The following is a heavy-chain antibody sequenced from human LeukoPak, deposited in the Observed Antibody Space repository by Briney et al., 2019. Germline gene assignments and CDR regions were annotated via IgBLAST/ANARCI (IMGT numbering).Heavy chain of an antibody. Sequence: SVKVSCKASGGTFSSYAISWVRQAPGQGLEWMGRIIPILGIANYAQKFQGRVTITADKSTSTAYMELSSLRSEDTAVYYCARDLGYYDSSGYSAEIDYWGQGTLVTVSS. J-gene: IGHJ4*02. D-gene: IGHD3-22*01. CDR1: GGTFSSYA. V-gene: IGHV1-69*04. CDR2: IIPILGIA. CDR3: ARDLGYYDSSGYSAEIDY.